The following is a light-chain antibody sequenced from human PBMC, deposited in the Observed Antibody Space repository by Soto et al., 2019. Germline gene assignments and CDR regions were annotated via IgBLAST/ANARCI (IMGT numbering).Light chain of an antibody. Sequence: EIVLTQSPGTLSASPGERATLSCRASQSVSSSYLAWYQQKPGQAPRLLIYGASSRATGIPDRFSGSGSGTDFTLIISRLEPEDFAVYYCQHYGSSLWTFGQGTKVEIK. V-gene: IGKV3-20*01. CDR1: QSVSSSY. CDR3: QHYGSSLWT. J-gene: IGKJ1*01. CDR2: GAS.